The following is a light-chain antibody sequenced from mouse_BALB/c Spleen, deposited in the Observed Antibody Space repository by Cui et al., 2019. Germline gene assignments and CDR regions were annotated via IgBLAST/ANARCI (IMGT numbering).Light chain of an antibody. CDR1: SSVSY. Sequence: QIVLTKSPAIMSASSGEKVTMTCSASSSVSYMYWYQQKPGSSPRLLIYDTPNLASGVPVRFSGSGSGTSYSLTISRMEAEDAATYYCQQWSSYPRTFGGGTKLEIK. J-gene: IGKJ1*01. CDR3: QQWSSYPRT. CDR2: DTP. V-gene: IGKV4-55*01.